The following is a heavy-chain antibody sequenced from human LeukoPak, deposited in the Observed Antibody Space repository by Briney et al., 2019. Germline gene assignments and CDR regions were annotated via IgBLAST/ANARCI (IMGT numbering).Heavy chain of an antibody. CDR2: IYYSGST. D-gene: IGHD2/OR15-2a*01. CDR1: GGSISSHY. CDR3: ARGSGPRTFLGHYYYYYMDV. Sequence: PSETLSLTCTVSGGSISSHYWSWIRQPPGKGLEWIGYIYYSGSTNYNPSLKSRATISVDTSKNQFSLKLSSVTAADTAVYYCARGSGPRTFLGHYYYYYMDVWGKGTTVTVSS. V-gene: IGHV4-59*11. J-gene: IGHJ6*03.